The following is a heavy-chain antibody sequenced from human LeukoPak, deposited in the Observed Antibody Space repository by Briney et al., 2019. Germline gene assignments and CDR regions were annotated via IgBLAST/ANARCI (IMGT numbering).Heavy chain of an antibody. D-gene: IGHD3-9*01. Sequence: GGSLRLSCAASGFTFSSNYMSWVRQAPGKGLEWVSVIYSGGSTYYSDSVKGRFTISRDNSKNTLYLQMNSLRAEDTAVYYCAKDYDILTGYYGSWFDPWGQGTLVTVSS. J-gene: IGHJ5*02. V-gene: IGHV3-66*01. CDR2: IYSGGST. CDR3: AKDYDILTGYYGSWFDP. CDR1: GFTFSSNY.